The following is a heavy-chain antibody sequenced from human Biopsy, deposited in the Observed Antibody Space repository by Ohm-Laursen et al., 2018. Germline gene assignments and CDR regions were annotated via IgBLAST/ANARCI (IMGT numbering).Heavy chain of an antibody. Sequence: GTLSLTCTVSGDSISSYYWSWIRQPPGKGLEWIGYVYYTGSTDYNPSLQSRITISVDTSKNHFSLRLRSVTPADTAIYYCARDRGYFSDRTVPGYFDLWGRGTLVTVSS. CDR2: VYYTGST. J-gene: IGHJ2*01. V-gene: IGHV4-59*01. D-gene: IGHD3-22*01. CDR1: GDSISSYY. CDR3: ARDRGYFSDRTVPGYFDL.